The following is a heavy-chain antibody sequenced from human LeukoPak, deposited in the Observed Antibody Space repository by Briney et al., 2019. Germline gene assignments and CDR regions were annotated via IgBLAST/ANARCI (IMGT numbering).Heavy chain of an antibody. J-gene: IGHJ5*02. CDR3: ARVGYYYGSGSYWGA. Sequence: SETLSLTCTVSGDSISSYYWSWIRHPPGKGLEWIGYIYYSGSTNYNPSLKSRVTISIDTSKNQFSLKLSSVTAADTAVYYCARVGYYYGSGSYWGAWGQGTLVTVSS. CDR2: IYYSGST. D-gene: IGHD3-10*01. V-gene: IGHV4-59*08. CDR1: GDSISSYY.